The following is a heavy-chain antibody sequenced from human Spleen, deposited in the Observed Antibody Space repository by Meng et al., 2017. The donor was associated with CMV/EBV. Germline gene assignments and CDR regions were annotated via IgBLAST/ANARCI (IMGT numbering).Heavy chain of an antibody. CDR3: ARSTGIAAAGRFDY. V-gene: IGHV4-39*07. J-gene: IGHJ4*02. CDR2: IYYSGST. D-gene: IGHD6-13*01. Sequence: GSLRLSCLVSGGSISSSSYYWGWIRQPPGKGLEWIGSIYYSGSTYYNPSLKSRVTISVDTSKNQFSLKLSSVTAADTAVYYCARSTGIAAAGRFDYWGQGTLVTVSS. CDR1: GGSISSSSYY.